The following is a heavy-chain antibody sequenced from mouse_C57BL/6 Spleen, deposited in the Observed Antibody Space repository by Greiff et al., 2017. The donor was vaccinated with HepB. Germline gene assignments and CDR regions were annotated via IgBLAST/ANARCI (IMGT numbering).Heavy chain of an antibody. D-gene: IGHD2-4*01. J-gene: IGHJ4*01. CDR2: INPNNGGT. CDR3: ASYDYDYAMDY. Sequence: VQLQQSGPELVKPGASVKISCKASGYTFTDYYMNWVKQSHGKSLEWIGDINPNNGGTSYNQKFKGKATLTVDKSSSTAYMELRSLTSEDSAVYYCASYDYDYAMDYWGQGTSVTVSS. V-gene: IGHV1-26*01. CDR1: GYTFTDYY.